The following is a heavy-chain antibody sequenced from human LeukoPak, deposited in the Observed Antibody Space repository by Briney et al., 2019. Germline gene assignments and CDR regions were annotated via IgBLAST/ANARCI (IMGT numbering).Heavy chain of an antibody. CDR3: SSLRGSSSQYFQH. CDR1: GFTFSSNW. J-gene: IGHJ1*01. V-gene: IGHV3-74*01. CDR2: INEDGSII. D-gene: IGHD6-13*01. Sequence: PGGSLRLSCAASGFTFSSNWMHWVRQAPGKGLVWVSRINEDGSIISYADSVKGRFTISRDNTKNTLHLQMDSLKTEDTAVYYCSSLRGSSSQYFQHWGQGTLVTVSS.